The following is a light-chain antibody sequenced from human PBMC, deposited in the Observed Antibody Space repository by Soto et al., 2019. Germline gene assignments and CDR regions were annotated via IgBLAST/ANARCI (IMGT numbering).Light chain of an antibody. Sequence: DIQMTQSPSTLSASVGDRVTITCRASQSISSWLAWYQQKPGKAPKLLIYDASSLESGVPSRFSGSGSGTEFTLTISSLQPDDFATYYCQQREFFGQGNKVEIK. CDR2: DAS. CDR1: QSISSW. J-gene: IGKJ1*01. V-gene: IGKV1-5*01. CDR3: QQREF.